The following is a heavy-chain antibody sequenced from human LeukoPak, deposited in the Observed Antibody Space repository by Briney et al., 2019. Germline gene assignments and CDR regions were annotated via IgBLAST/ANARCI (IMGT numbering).Heavy chain of an antibody. J-gene: IGHJ4*02. CDR1: GFTFSNAW. CDR2: IKSKPDGGTT. CDR3: TTAPAYVDY. Sequence: GGSLRLSCAASGFTFSNAWMSWVRQAPGKGLEWVGRIKSKPDGGTTDYAAPVKGRFTISRDDSKNTLYLQMNSLKTEDTAVYYCTTAPAYVDYWGQGTLATVSS. V-gene: IGHV3-15*01.